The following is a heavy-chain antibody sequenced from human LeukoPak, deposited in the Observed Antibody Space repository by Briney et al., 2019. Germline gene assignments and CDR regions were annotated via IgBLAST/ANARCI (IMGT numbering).Heavy chain of an antibody. J-gene: IGHJ5*02. V-gene: IGHV4-59*01. Sequence: SQTLSLTCTVSGGSISSYYWSWIRQPPGKRLEWIGYIYYSGSTNYNPSLNSRVTISLDTSKNQFSLNLSSVTAADTAVYYCAREGTAGTNLNWFDPWGQGTLVTVSS. D-gene: IGHD1-1*01. CDR3: AREGTAGTNLNWFDP. CDR2: IYYSGST. CDR1: GGSISSYY.